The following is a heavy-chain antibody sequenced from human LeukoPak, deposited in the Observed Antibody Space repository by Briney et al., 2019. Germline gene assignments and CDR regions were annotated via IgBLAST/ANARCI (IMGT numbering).Heavy chain of an antibody. J-gene: IGHJ4*02. CDR3: AKVGSLGTAVEDY. CDR2: ISSSSSYI. Sequence: PGGSLRLSCAASGFTFSSYSMNWVRQAPGKGLEWVSSISSSSSYIYYADSVKGRFTISRDNSKNTLYLQMNSLRAEDTAVYYCAKVGSLGTAVEDYWGQGTLVTVSS. V-gene: IGHV3-21*04. CDR1: GFTFSSYS. D-gene: IGHD4-23*01.